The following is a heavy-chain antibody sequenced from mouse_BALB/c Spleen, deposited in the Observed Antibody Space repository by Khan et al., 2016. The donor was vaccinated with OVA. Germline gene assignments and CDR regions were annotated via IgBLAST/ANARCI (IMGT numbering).Heavy chain of an antibody. CDR2: INTETGET. CDR1: GYTFTDYS. J-gene: IGHJ3*01. Sequence: QIQLVQSGPELKKPGETVKISCKASGYTFTDYSMHWVKQAPGKGLKWMGWINTETGETTYADDFKGRFAFSLETSASTAYLQINNPKNEDTATXSGSRNFLNYYGSSPFSYWCQGTLATVSA. CDR3: SRNFLNYYGSSPFSY. D-gene: IGHD1-1*01. V-gene: IGHV9-2-1*01.